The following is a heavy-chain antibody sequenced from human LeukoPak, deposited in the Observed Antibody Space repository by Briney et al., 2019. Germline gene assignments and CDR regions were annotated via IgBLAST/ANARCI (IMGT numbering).Heavy chain of an antibody. CDR3: AKDLRIAATGTTGDY. J-gene: IGHJ4*02. D-gene: IGHD6-13*01. CDR2: IRFDLSNK. CDR1: GFTFSSYE. V-gene: IGHV3-30*02. Sequence: GGSLRLSCAASGFTFSSYEMNWVRQAPGKGLEWVGFIRFDLSNKFHADSVKGRFTISRDNSKNTLYLQMNSLRADDTAVYYCAKDLRIAATGTTGDYWGQGALVTVSS.